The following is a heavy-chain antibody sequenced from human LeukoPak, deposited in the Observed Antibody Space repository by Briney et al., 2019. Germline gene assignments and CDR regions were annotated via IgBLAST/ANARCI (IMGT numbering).Heavy chain of an antibody. CDR2: IKQDGSEK. V-gene: IGHV3-7*01. D-gene: IGHD5-18*01. CDR3: ARDRSYGRGYFDY. Sequence: ETLSLTCTVSGGSISSYYWSWVRQAPGKGLEWVANIKQDGSEKYYVDSVKGRFTISRDNAKNSLYLQMNSLRAEDTAVYYCARDRSYGRGYFDYWGQGTLVTVSS. CDR1: GGSISSYY. J-gene: IGHJ4*02.